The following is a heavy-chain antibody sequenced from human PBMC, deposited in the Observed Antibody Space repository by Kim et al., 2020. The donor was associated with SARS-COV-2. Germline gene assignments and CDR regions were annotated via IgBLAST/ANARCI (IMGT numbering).Heavy chain of an antibody. CDR1: GFTFRNTP. CDR2: IYDDGSRT. D-gene: IGHD2-2*01. V-gene: IGHV3-48*02. J-gene: IGHJ5*02. Sequence: GGSLRLSCAASGFTFRNTPMNWVRQVPRKGLEWISYIYDDGSRTQYADSVVGRFTISRDNDKNLLHLQMNSLRDDDTAVYYCAGEVGYQPRNFNPWGQGTLGTVSS. CDR3: AGEVGYQPRNFNP.